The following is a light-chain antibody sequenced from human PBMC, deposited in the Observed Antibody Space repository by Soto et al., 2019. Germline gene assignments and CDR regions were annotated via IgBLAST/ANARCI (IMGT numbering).Light chain of an antibody. CDR1: QSLTHTDGRTY. CDR2: ELL. J-gene: IGKJ4*01. Sequence: DVVLTQTPLSLSVTPGQPASISCKSSQSLTHTDGRTYLYWYLQKPGQPPQLLMYELLNRFSGVADWCSGSGAGTDFTLKIRRVEADDVGIYYWMQSIKALSFGGGTKVEI. V-gene: IGKV2D-29*01. CDR3: MQSIKALS.